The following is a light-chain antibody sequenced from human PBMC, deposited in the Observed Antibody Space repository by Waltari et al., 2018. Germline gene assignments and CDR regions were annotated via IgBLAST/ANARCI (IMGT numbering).Light chain of an antibody. V-gene: IGKV3-20*01. Sequence: EIVLTQSPGTLSLSPGERATLSCRASKSVSSSYLAWYQQKPGQAPRLLIHGASSRATGIPDRFSGSGSGTDVTLTISRLEPEDCAVYYCQQYGSSPPSLTFGGGTKVEIK. CDR3: QQYGSSPPSLT. CDR2: GAS. J-gene: IGKJ4*01. CDR1: KSVSSSY.